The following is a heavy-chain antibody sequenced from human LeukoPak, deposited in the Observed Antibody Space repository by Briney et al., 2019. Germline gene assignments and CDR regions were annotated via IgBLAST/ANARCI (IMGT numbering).Heavy chain of an antibody. CDR3: ASGRATVTDLNYYYYMDV. CDR2: INHSGTT. Sequence: SETLSLTCAVYGVSFSGYYCSCIRQPPGQGLEWIGEINHSGTTNYNPSLKSRVTISVDTSKNQFSLKLSSVTAADTAVYYCASGRATVTDLNYYYYMDVWGKGTTVTVSS. D-gene: IGHD4-17*01. V-gene: IGHV4-34*01. CDR1: GVSFSGYY. J-gene: IGHJ6*03.